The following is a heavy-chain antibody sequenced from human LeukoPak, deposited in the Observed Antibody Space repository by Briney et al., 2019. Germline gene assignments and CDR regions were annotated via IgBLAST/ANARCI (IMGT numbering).Heavy chain of an antibody. Sequence: GGSLRLSCATSGFTFSSYAMSWVRQAPGKGVEWGSGIGASGGSTYYADSVKGRFTISRDNSKNTLYLQMNSLRTEDMAVYYCAKAEGYDILTGLDYWGQGTLVTVSS. CDR3: AKAEGYDILTGLDY. CDR1: GFTFSSYA. CDR2: IGASGGST. J-gene: IGHJ4*02. V-gene: IGHV3-23*01. D-gene: IGHD3-9*01.